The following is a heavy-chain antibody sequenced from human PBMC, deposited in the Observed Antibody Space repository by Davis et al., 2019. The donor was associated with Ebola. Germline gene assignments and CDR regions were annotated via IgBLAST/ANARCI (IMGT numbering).Heavy chain of an antibody. CDR1: GYTFTSYG. V-gene: IGHV1-18*04. CDR2: ISAYNGNT. J-gene: IGHJ6*03. CDR3: ARVVVVPAAWGWYYYYMDV. D-gene: IGHD2-2*01. Sequence: ASVKVSCKASGYTFTSYGISWVRQAPGQGLEWMGWISAYNGNTNYAQKLQGRVTMTTDTSTSTAYMELRSLRSDDTAVYYCARVVVVPAAWGWYYYYMDVWGKGTTVTVSS.